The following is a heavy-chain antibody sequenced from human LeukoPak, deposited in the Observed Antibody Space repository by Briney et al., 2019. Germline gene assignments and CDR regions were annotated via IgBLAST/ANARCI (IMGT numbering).Heavy chain of an antibody. CDR3: AKVSGRVVAATFDY. CDR1: GFSFSTYS. CDR2: ISSTGSYI. Sequence: GGSLRLSCAASGFSFSTYSMNWVRQAPGKGLEWVSSISSTGSYIYYADSVKGRFTISRDNSKNTLYLQMNSLRAEDTAVYYCAKVSGRVVAATFDYWGQGTLVTVSS. D-gene: IGHD2-15*01. V-gene: IGHV3-21*04. J-gene: IGHJ4*02.